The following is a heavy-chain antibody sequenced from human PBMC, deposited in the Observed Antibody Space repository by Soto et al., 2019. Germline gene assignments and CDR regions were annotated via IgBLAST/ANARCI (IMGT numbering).Heavy chain of an antibody. CDR3: ARVTMVRGAPIFDY. Sequence: SETLSLTCTVSGGSISSYYWSWIRQPPGKGLEWIGYIYYSGSTNYNPSLKSRVTISVDTSKNQFSLKLSSVTAADTAVYYCARVTMVRGAPIFDYWGQGTLVTVSS. CDR2: IYYSGST. V-gene: IGHV4-59*01. J-gene: IGHJ4*02. CDR1: GGSISSYY. D-gene: IGHD3-10*01.